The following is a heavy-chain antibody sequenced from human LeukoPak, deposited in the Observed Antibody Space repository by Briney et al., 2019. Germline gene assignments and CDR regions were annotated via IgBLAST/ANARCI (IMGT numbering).Heavy chain of an antibody. Sequence: PSETLSLTCTVSGGSISSSSYYWGWIRQPPGKGLEWIGYIYYSGSTYYNPSLKSRITISVDTSKNQFSLKLSSVTAADTAVYYCARVRVVVGFGGSYYHFDYWGQGTLATVSS. CDR3: ARVRVVVGFGGSYYHFDY. J-gene: IGHJ4*02. D-gene: IGHD1-26*01. V-gene: IGHV4-61*05. CDR2: IYYSGST. CDR1: GGSISSSSYY.